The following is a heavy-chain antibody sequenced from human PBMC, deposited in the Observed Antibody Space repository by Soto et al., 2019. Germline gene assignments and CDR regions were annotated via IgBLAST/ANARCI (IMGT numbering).Heavy chain of an antibody. J-gene: IGHJ4*02. CDR1: GFTFSSYW. CDR2: INSDGSSI. D-gene: IGHD3-10*01. Sequence: EVQLVESGGGLVQPGGSLRLSCAASGFTFSSYWMHWVRQAPGKGLVWVSRINSDGSSISYADSVKGRFTISRDNXMNTLYLQMSSLRAEDTAVYYCAKRTSMSGNYYFDYWGQGTLVTVSS. CDR3: AKRTSMSGNYYFDY. V-gene: IGHV3-74*01.